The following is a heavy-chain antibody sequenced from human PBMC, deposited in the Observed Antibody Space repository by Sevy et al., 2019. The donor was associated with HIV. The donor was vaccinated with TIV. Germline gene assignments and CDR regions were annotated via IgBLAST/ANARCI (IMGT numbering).Heavy chain of an antibody. D-gene: IGHD3-22*01. CDR1: GGTFSSYA. Sequence: ASVKVSCKASGGTFSSYAISWVRQAPGQGLEWMGGIIPIFGTANYAQKFQGRVTITADESTSTAYTELSSLRSEDTAVYYCARGISRYYDSSGYYDYWGQGTLVTVSS. V-gene: IGHV1-69*13. CDR3: ARGISRYYDSSGYYDY. CDR2: IIPIFGTA. J-gene: IGHJ4*02.